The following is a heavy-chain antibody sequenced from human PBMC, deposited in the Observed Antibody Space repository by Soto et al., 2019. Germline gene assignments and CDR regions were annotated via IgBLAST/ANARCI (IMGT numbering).Heavy chain of an antibody. CDR3: AKDISSYSGSYKYYFDS. V-gene: IGHV3-30*18. D-gene: IGHD1-26*01. J-gene: IGHJ4*02. CDR2: ISHDGNKK. CDR1: GFTFSRFA. Sequence: QVQLVESGGGVVQPGRSLRLSCAASGFTFSRFAMHWVRQAPGKGLEWVAVISHDGNKKFYVDSVKGRFTISRDNSENTLYLQMNSLRVEDTAVYYCAKDISSYSGSYKYYFDSWGQGTLVTVSS.